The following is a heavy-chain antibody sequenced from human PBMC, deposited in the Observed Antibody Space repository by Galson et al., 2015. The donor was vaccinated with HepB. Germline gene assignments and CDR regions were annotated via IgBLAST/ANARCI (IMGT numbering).Heavy chain of an antibody. V-gene: IGHV5-51*01. CDR1: GSSFTSYW. Sequence: QSGAEVKKPGESLKISCKGSGSSFTSYWIGWVRQMPGKGLEWMGIIYPGDSDTRYSPSFQGQVTISADKSISTAYLQWSSLKASDTAMYYCTRSPAYITMVRGVTYYYGMDVWGQGTTVTVSS. J-gene: IGHJ6*02. D-gene: IGHD3-10*01. CDR2: IYPGDSDT. CDR3: TRSPAYITMVRGVTYYYGMDV.